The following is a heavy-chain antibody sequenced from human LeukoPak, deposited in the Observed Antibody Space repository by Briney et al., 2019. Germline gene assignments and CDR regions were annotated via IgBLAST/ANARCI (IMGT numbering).Heavy chain of an antibody. CDR3: AKGDYYGSGSYHSAFDI. V-gene: IGHV3-23*01. Sequence: PGGSLRLSCAASGFTFSSYAMSWVRQAPGKGLEWVSAISGSGGSTYYADSVKGRFTISRDNSKNTLYLQMNSLRAEDTAVYYCAKGDYYGSGSYHSAFDIWGQGTMVTVSS. J-gene: IGHJ3*02. CDR1: GFTFSSYA. D-gene: IGHD3-10*01. CDR2: ISGSGGST.